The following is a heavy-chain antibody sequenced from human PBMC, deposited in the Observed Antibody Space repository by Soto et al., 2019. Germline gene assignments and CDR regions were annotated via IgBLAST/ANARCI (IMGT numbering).Heavy chain of an antibody. CDR1: GFTISSYA. CDR3: AKAGGSYYDAEGYFDY. V-gene: IGHV3-23*01. CDR2: ISGSGGST. J-gene: IGHJ4*02. Sequence: GGSLRLSCAASGFTISSYAMSWVRQAPGKGLEWVSAISGSGGSTYYADSVKGRFTISRDNSKNTLYLQMNSLRAEDTAVYYCAKAGGSYYDAEGYFDYWGQGTLVTVS. D-gene: IGHD1-26*01.